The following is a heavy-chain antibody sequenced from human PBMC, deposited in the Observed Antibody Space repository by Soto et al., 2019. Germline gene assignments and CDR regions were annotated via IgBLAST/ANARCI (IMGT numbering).Heavy chain of an antibody. Sequence: QVQLVESGGGVVQPGRSLRLSCAASGFTFSSYGMHWVRQAPGKGLEWVAVIWYDGSNKYYADSVKGRFTISRDNSKNTLYLQMNSLRAEDTAVYYCARTAYSSGWYPFDYWGQGTLVTVSS. D-gene: IGHD6-19*01. J-gene: IGHJ4*02. CDR3: ARTAYSSGWYPFDY. CDR1: GFTFSSYG. CDR2: IWYDGSNK. V-gene: IGHV3-33*01.